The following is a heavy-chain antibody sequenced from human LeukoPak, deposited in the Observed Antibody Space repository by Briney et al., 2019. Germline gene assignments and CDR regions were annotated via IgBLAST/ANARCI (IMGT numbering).Heavy chain of an antibody. V-gene: IGHV4-34*01. CDR1: GGSFSGCY. CDR3: ASPVTTSADGNWFDP. D-gene: IGHD4-17*01. Sequence: KPSETLPLTCAVYGGSFSGCYWSWIRQPPGKGLEWIGEINHSGSTNYNPSLKSRVTISVDTSKNQLSLKLSSVTAADTAVYYCASPVTTSADGNWFDPWGQGTLVTVSS. CDR2: INHSGST. J-gene: IGHJ5*02.